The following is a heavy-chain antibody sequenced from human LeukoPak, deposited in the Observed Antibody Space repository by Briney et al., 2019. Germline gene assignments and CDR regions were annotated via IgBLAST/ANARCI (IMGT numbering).Heavy chain of an antibody. J-gene: IGHJ4*02. Sequence: SETLSLTCTVSGGSISSSSYYWGWIRQPPGKGLEWIGSIYYSGSTYYNPSLKSRVTISVDTSKNQFSLKLSSVTAADTAVYYCARQIRGRAAAGSYNWELDYWGQGTLVTVSS. D-gene: IGHD6-13*01. CDR3: ARQIRGRAAAGSYNWELDY. CDR1: GGSISSSSYY. CDR2: IYYSGST. V-gene: IGHV4-39*01.